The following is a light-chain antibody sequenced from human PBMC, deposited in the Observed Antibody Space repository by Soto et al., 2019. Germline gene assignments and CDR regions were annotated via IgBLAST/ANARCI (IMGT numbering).Light chain of an antibody. CDR3: RQFYSNPIT. V-gene: IGKV1-9*01. CDR1: QGISNS. Sequence: DIPLTQSPSFLSASVGDRVTITCRASQGISNSLAWYQQKPGKAPKLLIYAASTLQSGVPSRFSGSGSGTEFTLTISSLQPEDYTTFYCRQFYSNPITFGQGTRLDIK. CDR2: AAS. J-gene: IGKJ5*01.